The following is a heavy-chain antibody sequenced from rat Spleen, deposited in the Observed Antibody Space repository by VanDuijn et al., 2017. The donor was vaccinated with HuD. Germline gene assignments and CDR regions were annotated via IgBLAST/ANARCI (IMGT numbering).Heavy chain of an antibody. Sequence: EVQLVESGGGLVQPGRSLKLSCAASGFTFSDYYMAWVRQAPTKGLEWVATISYDGSSTYYRDSVKGRFTISRDNAESTLYLQMNSLRSEDTATYYCTREETLYWYFDFWGPGTMVTVSS. J-gene: IGHJ1*01. CDR1: GFTFSDYY. D-gene: IGHD3-4*01. CDR3: TREETLYWYFDF. CDR2: ISYDGSST. V-gene: IGHV5-20*01.